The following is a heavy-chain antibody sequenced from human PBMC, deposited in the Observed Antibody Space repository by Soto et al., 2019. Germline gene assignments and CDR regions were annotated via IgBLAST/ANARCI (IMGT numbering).Heavy chain of an antibody. J-gene: IGHJ5*02. D-gene: IGHD2-15*01. Sequence: QLQLQESGPGLVKPSETLSLTCTVSGGSISSSSYYWGRIRQPPGKGLEWIGSIYYSGSTYYNPSLKGRGTISVDTSKNQFSLKLSSVTAANTAVYYCARTIVVVVPDPNWFDPWGQGTLVTVSS. CDR3: ARTIVVVVPDPNWFDP. V-gene: IGHV4-39*01. CDR2: IYYSGST. CDR1: GGSISSSSYY.